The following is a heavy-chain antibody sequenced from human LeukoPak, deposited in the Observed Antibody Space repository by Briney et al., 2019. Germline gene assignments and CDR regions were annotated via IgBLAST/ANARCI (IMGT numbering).Heavy chain of an antibody. V-gene: IGHV4-4*07. CDR2: IYTSGST. D-gene: IGHD3-10*01. Sequence: AEPLTLTCSVSVDPISIYNWSWIRQPAGKALEWIGRIYTSGSTNYNPSLKSRFTISVDKSKNQFTLKLSSVTAADTAVYYCAREIRGVIKYYFDYWGQGTLVTVSS. CDR3: AREIRGVIKYYFDY. J-gene: IGHJ4*02. CDR1: VDPISIYN.